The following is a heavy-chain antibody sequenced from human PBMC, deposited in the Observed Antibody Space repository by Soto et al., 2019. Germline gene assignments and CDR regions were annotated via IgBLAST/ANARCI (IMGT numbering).Heavy chain of an antibody. CDR1: GYTFTNYD. D-gene: IGHD3-10*01. Sequence: GASVKVSCKASGYTFTNYDINWVRQAPGQGLEWMGWISTYTGNTNYAQKLQGRVTMTTDTSTSTAYMELRSLRSDDTAVYYCARGYDYGSGRPTPGGMDVWGQGPTVTVSS. CDR2: ISTYTGNT. J-gene: IGHJ6*02. V-gene: IGHV1-18*01. CDR3: ARGYDYGSGRPTPGGMDV.